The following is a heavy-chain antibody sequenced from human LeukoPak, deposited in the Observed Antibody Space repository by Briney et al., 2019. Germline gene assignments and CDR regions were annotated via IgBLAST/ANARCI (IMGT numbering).Heavy chain of an antibody. Sequence: SETLSLTCTVSGGSISSSSYYWGWIRQPPGKGLEWIGSIYYSGSTYYNPSLKSRVTISVDTSKNQFSLKLSSVTAADTAVYYCARVSGDCSGGSCYDYYYMDVWGKGTTVTVSS. CDR2: IYYSGST. D-gene: IGHD2-15*01. CDR3: ARVSGDCSGGSCYDYYYMDV. V-gene: IGHV4-39*07. CDR1: GGSISSSSYY. J-gene: IGHJ6*03.